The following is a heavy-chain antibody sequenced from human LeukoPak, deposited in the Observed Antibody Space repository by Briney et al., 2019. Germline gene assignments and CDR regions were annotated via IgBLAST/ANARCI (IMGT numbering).Heavy chain of an antibody. CDR2: IWYDGSNK. D-gene: IGHD2-2*01. V-gene: IGHV3-33*01. Sequence: GRSLRLSCAASGLTFSNYGMHWVRQAPGKGLEWVAIIWYDGSNKYYADSVKGRFTIPRDNSKNTLYVQMNSLRVEDTAVYYCARDLGGSASWIDYWGQGTLVTVSS. J-gene: IGHJ4*02. CDR3: ARDLGGSASWIDY. CDR1: GLTFSNYG.